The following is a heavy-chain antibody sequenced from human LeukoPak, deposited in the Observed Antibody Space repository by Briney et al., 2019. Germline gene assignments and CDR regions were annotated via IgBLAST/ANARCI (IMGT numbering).Heavy chain of an antibody. D-gene: IGHD3-9*01. J-gene: IGHJ4*02. CDR3: ARDDLTGLFDY. Sequence: PSETLSLTCTVSGGSISSYYWSWIRQPPGKGLEWIGYIYYSGSTNYNPSPKSRVTISVDTSKNQFSLKLSSVTAADTAVYYCARDDLTGLFDYWGQGTLVTVSS. CDR1: GGSISSYY. V-gene: IGHV4-59*01. CDR2: IYYSGST.